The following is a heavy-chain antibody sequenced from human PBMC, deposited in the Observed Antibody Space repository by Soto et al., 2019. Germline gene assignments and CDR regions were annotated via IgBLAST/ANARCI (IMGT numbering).Heavy chain of an antibody. CDR1: GFTFSDYY. V-gene: IGHV3-11*06. Sequence: GGSLRLSCAASGFTFSDYYMSWIRQAPGEGLEWVSYISDTSTFTNYADSVKGRFTISRDNAKNSLYLQMNSLRAEDTAVYYGASTTLGRYAFDIWGQGTMVT. D-gene: IGHD1-26*01. CDR3: ASTTLGRYAFDI. J-gene: IGHJ3*02. CDR2: ISDTSTFT.